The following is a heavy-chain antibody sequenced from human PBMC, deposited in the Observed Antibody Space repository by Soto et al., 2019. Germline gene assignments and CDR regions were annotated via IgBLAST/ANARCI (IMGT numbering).Heavy chain of an antibody. V-gene: IGHV4-59*01. CDR1: GGPISSYY. CDR3: ASMATFYYFDY. D-gene: IGHD5-12*01. CDR2: IYYSGST. Sequence: PSETLSLTCTVSGGPISSYYWSWIRQPPGKGLEWIGYIYYSGSTNYNPSLKSRVTISVDTSKNQFSLKLSSVTAADTAVYYCASMATFYYFDYWGQGTLVTVSS. J-gene: IGHJ4*02.